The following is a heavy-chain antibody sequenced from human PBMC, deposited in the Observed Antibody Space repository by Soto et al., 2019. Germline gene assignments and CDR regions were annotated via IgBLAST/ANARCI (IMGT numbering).Heavy chain of an antibody. V-gene: IGHV4-34*01. J-gene: IGHJ4*02. CDR2: INESGST. CDR1: VQSFSGHS. D-gene: IGHD1-1*01. Sequence: QVQLQQWGAGLVKPSETLSLSCAVYVQSFSGHSWAWIRQPPGKGLEWIGEINESGSTYYNPYLTSRVTISTDTSKNQFALKLSSVSAADTAAYFCARGSGIVALPGELEDVKYDYWGQGSLVNVSS. CDR3: ARGSGIVALPGELEDVKYDY.